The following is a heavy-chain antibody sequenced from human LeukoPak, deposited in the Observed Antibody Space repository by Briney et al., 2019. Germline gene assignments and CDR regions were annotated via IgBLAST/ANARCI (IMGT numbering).Heavy chain of an antibody. D-gene: IGHD1/OR15-1a*01. J-gene: IGHJ6*03. CDR3: ARDGYGNNYMDV. Sequence: GGSLRLSCAASGFGVSSNFMSWVRQAPGKGLEWGSVIYSGGTTYYADSVKGRFTISRDNSKNTLSLQMNNLRAEDTAVYYCARDGYGNNYMDVWGKGTTVTVSS. CDR2: IYSGGTT. CDR1: GFGVSSNF. V-gene: IGHV3-53*01.